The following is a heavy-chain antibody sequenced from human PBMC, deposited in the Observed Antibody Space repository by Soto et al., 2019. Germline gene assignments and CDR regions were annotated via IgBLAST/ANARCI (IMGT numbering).Heavy chain of an antibody. CDR3: ARGPYDFWSGYYYYYYGMDV. Sequence: LQLRETLSLTCAVYGGSFSGYYWSWIRQPPGKGLEWIGEINHSGSTNYNPSLKSRVTISVDTSKNQFSLKLSSVTAADTAVYYCARGPYDFWSGYYYYYYGMDVWGQGTTVTVSS. CDR2: INHSGST. V-gene: IGHV4-34*01. CDR1: GGSFSGYY. D-gene: IGHD3-3*01. J-gene: IGHJ6*02.